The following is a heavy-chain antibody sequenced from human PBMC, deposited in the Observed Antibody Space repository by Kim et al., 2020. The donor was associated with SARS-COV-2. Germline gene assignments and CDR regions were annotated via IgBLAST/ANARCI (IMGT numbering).Heavy chain of an antibody. CDR3: ARVYDSSGYVVGYDY. CDR2: ISAYNGNT. V-gene: IGHV1-18*01. CDR1: GYTFTSYG. J-gene: IGHJ4*02. D-gene: IGHD3-22*01. Sequence: ASVKVSCKASGYTFTSYGISWVRQAPGQGLEWMGWISAYNGNTNYAQKLQGRVTMTTDTSTSTADMELRSLRSDDTAVYYCARVYDSSGYVVGYDYWGQGTLVTVSS.